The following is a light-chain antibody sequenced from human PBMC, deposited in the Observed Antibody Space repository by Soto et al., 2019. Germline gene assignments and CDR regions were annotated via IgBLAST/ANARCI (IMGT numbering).Light chain of an antibody. Sequence: EIVLTQSPATLSLSPGERATLSCRASQSVSSYLAWYQQKPSQAPRLLIYDASNRATGIPARFSGSGSGTDFTLTISSLEPEDFAVYYCQQRSNWPYTFGQGNKLEIK. CDR2: DAS. CDR1: QSVSSY. V-gene: IGKV3-11*01. J-gene: IGKJ2*01. CDR3: QQRSNWPYT.